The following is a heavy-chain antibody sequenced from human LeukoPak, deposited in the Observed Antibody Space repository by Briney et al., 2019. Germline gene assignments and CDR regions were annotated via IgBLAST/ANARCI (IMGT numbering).Heavy chain of an antibody. CDR1: GFTFSSYS. CDR2: ISSSSSYI. V-gene: IGHV3-21*01. CDR3: ARVMIYEPNEYGDYEGNAFDI. Sequence: PEGSLRLSCAASGFTFSSYSMNWVRQAPGKGLEWISSISSSSSYIYYADSVKGRFTISRDNAKNSLYLQMNSLRAEDTAVYCCARVMIYEPNEYGDYEGNAFDIWGQGTMVTVSS. D-gene: IGHD4-17*01. J-gene: IGHJ3*02.